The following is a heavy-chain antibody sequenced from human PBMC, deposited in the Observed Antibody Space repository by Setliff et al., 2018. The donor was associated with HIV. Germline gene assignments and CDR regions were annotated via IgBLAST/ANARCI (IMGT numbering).Heavy chain of an antibody. Sequence: SETLSLSCTVSAVSIGGYSWSWIRQSPGKGLEWIGSIYRTDTTNHNPSLESRVTISVDPSKNQFSLNLSSVTAAATAVYYCAREGTMVRGASDYWGQGTLVAVS. CDR1: AVSIGGYS. CDR2: IYRTDTT. CDR3: AREGTMVRGASDY. V-gene: IGHV4-4*09. J-gene: IGHJ4*02. D-gene: IGHD3-10*01.